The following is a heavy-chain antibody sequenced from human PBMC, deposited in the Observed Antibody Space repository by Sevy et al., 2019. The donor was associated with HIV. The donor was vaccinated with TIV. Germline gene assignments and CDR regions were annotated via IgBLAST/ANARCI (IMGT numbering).Heavy chain of an antibody. J-gene: IGHJ4*02. CDR1: GYTLTKLD. V-gene: IGHV1-24*01. Sequence: ASVKVSCKVSGYTLTKLDMHWVRQAPGKGLEWMGGFDPEDGDTFYAQKFQGRVTMTEDTSTDTAYMELRSLRSEDTVVYYCTTMEYYHNIIGSSSGDYWGQGTLVTVSS. CDR3: TTMEYYHNIIGSSSGDY. D-gene: IGHD3-22*01. CDR2: FDPEDGDT.